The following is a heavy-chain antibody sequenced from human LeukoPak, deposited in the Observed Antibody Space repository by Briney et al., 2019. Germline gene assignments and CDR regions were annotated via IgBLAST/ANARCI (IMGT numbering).Heavy chain of an antibody. V-gene: IGHV4-34*01. D-gene: IGHD2-2*01. CDR2: INHSGST. CDR1: GGSFSGYY. J-gene: IGHJ4*02. CDR3: ARRGYCSSTSCYDQGLIDY. Sequence: SETLSLTCAVYGGSFSGYYWSWISQPPGKGLEWIGEINHSGSTNYNPSLKSRVTISVDTSKNQFSLKLSSVTAADTAVYYCARRGYCSSTSCYDQGLIDYWGQGTLVTVSS.